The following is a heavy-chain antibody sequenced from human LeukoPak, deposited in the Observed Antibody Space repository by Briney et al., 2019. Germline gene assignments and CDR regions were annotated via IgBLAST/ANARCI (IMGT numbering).Heavy chain of an antibody. Sequence: GESLRLSCAASGFTFSGSAMHWVRQASGKGLEWVGRIRSKANSYATAYAASVKGRFTISRDDSKNTAYLQMNSLKTEDTAVYYCTRGYYYYMDVWGKGTTVTVSS. CDR1: GFTFSGSA. V-gene: IGHV3-73*01. J-gene: IGHJ6*03. CDR3: TRGYYYYMDV. CDR2: IRSKANSYAT.